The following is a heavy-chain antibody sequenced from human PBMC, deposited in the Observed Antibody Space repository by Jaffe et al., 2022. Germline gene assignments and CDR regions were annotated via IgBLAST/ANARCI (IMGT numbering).Heavy chain of an antibody. CDR2: INAGNGNT. D-gene: IGHD3-3*01. J-gene: IGHJ6*03. V-gene: IGHV1-3*01. CDR3: ARERRITIFGVKKDYYYYMDV. Sequence: QVQLVQSGAEVKKPGASVKVSCKASGYTFTSYAMHWVRQAPGQRLEWMGWINAGNGNTKYSQKFQGRVTITRDTSASTAYMELSSLRSEDTAVYYCARERRITIFGVKKDYYYYMDVWGKGTTVTVSS. CDR1: GYTFTSYA.